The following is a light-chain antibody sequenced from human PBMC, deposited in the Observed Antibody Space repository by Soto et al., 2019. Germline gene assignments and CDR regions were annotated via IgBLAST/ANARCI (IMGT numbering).Light chain of an antibody. Sequence: QSALTQPASVSGSPGQSITISCTGTSSDVGRFNFVTWYQQHPGKAPKLMIYEVSNRPSGVSNRFSGSKSGNTASLTISGLQAEDEADYYCSSWTTSSTYVFGTGTKVTVL. J-gene: IGLJ1*01. CDR1: SSDVGRFNF. V-gene: IGLV2-14*01. CDR2: EVS. CDR3: SSWTTSSTYV.